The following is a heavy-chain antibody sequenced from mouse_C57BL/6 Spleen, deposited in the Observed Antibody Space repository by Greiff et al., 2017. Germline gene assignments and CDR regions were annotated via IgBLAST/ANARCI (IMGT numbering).Heavy chain of an antibody. CDR2: INPYNGGT. V-gene: IGHV1-19*01. D-gene: IGHD1-1*01. CDR3: SGATVVAPFDY. J-gene: IGHJ2*01. CDR1: GYTFTDYY. Sequence: EVKVVESGPVLVKPGASVKMSCKASGYTFTDYYMNWVKQSHGKSLEWIGVINPYNGGTSYNQKFKGKATLTVDKSSSTAYMERNSLTSEDSAVYYCSGATVVAPFDYWGQGTTLTVSS.